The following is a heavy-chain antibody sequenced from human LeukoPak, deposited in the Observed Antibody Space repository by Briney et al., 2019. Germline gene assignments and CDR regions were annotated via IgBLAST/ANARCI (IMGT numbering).Heavy chain of an antibody. V-gene: IGHV4-34*01. CDR2: INHSGST. CDR3: ARESSYYDSSGYYSFDY. Sequence: SETLSLTCTVSGGSISSYYWNWIRQPPGKGLEWIGEINHSGSTNYNPSLKSRVTISVDTSKNQFSLKLSSVTAADTAVYYCARESSYYDSSGYYSFDYWGQGTLVTVSS. D-gene: IGHD3-22*01. J-gene: IGHJ4*02. CDR1: GGSISSYY.